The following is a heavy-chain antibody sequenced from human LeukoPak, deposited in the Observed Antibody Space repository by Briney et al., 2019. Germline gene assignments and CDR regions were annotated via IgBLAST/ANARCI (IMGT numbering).Heavy chain of an antibody. CDR1: EFSVGSNY. J-gene: IGHJ4*02. V-gene: IGHV4-59*05. D-gene: IGHD2/OR15-2a*01. CDR2: IYFSGTT. Sequence: PGGSLRLSCAASEFSVGSNYMTWVRQPPGKGLEWIGSIYFSGTTFYNPSLKSRITISVDTSKNQFSLKLNSVTAADTAVYYCATQILLCHYYWGQGTLVTVSS. CDR3: ATQILLCHYY.